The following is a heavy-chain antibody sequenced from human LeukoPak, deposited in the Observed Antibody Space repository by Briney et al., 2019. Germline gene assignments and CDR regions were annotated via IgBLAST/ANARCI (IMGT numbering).Heavy chain of an antibody. V-gene: IGHV4-30-2*01. Sequence: PSETLSLTCAVSGGSISSGGYSWSWIRQPPGKGLEWIGYIYHSGSTYYNPSLKSRVTISVDTSKNQFSLKLSSVTAADTAVYYCAGRSGGSCYRVCGWFDPWGQGTLVTVSS. D-gene: IGHD2-15*01. CDR2: IYHSGST. CDR1: GGSISSGGYS. CDR3: AGRSGGSCYRVCGWFDP. J-gene: IGHJ5*02.